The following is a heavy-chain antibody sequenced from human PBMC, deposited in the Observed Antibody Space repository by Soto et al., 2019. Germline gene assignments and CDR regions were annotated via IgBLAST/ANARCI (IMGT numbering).Heavy chain of an antibody. CDR2: IIPILGIA. V-gene: IGHV1-69*02. J-gene: IGHJ4*02. CDR1: GGTFSSYT. Sequence: ASVKVSCKASGGTFSSYTISWVRLAPGQGLEWMGRIIPILGIANYAQKFQGRVTITADKSTSTAYMELSSLRSEDTAVYYCARIYCSSTSCPKNDYWGQGTLVTVSS. CDR3: ARIYCSSTSCPKNDY. D-gene: IGHD2-2*01.